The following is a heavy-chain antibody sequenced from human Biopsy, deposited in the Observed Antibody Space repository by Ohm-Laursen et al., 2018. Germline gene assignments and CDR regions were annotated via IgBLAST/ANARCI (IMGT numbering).Heavy chain of an antibody. CDR1: GFTFADFA. V-gene: IGHV3-49*04. D-gene: IGHD3-22*01. CDR3: TRWYDRSGYYRDL. J-gene: IGHJ5*02. Sequence: SLRFSCAASGFTFADFAVSWVRQAPGKGLEWVGLIKTKGFRERTQYAASVEGRFTISRDDSKGVAYLEMSGLKTEDTALYYCTRWYDRSGYYRDLWGQGTLVTVSS. CDR2: IKTKGFRERT.